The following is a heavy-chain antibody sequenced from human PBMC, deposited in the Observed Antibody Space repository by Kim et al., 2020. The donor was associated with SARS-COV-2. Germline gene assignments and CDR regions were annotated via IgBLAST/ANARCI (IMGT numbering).Heavy chain of an antibody. D-gene: IGHD3-10*01. Sequence: AQKFQGRITMTGDTSISTAYMELSRLTSDDTAIYYCARVEGALVRGVLAYWGQGTLVTVSS. CDR3: ARVEGALVRGVLAY. V-gene: IGHV1-2*02. J-gene: IGHJ4*02.